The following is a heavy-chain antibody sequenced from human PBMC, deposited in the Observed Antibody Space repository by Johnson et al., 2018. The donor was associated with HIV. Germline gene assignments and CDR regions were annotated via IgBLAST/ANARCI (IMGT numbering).Heavy chain of an antibody. D-gene: IGHD5-12*01. CDR1: GFTFSNYG. CDR2: ISGSGGST. CDR3: ARGRKDIEAADGLDNDAFDM. J-gene: IGHJ3*02. Sequence: QVQLVESGGGVVQPGGSRRLSCAAFGFTFSNYGMHWVRLAPGKGLEWVSAISGSGGSTYYADSVKGRFTIARDNSKNTLYLQMDSLRPEDTAVYYCARGRKDIEAADGLDNDAFDMWGQGTLVTVSS. V-gene: IGHV3-NL1*01.